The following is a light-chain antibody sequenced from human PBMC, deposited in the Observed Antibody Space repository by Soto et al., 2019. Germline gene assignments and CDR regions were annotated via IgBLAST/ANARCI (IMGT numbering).Light chain of an antibody. Sequence: DIHMTQSPSTLSASVGYRVTITCRASQSISSWLAWYQQKPGKAPKLLIYKASSLESGVPSRFSGSGSGTEFTLTISSLQPDDFATYYCQQYNSYTWTFGQGTKVDI. J-gene: IGKJ1*01. CDR2: KAS. CDR3: QQYNSYTWT. CDR1: QSISSW. V-gene: IGKV1-5*03.